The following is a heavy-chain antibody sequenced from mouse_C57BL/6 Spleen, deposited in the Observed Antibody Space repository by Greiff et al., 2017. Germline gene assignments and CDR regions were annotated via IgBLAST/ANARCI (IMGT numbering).Heavy chain of an antibody. CDR2: TFYSGIT. CDR3: VGGNYPYYAMDY. D-gene: IGHD2-1*01. J-gene: IGHJ4*01. Sequence: EVQLQESGPSLVRPSQTLSLTCTVTGFSINSDCYWIWIRQFPGNKLEYIGYTFYSGITYYNPSFESRTYITRDTYKTQFSLKLSSVTTEDTATDYCVGGNYPYYAMDYWGQGTSVTVSS. CDR1: GFSINSDCY. V-gene: IGHV3-3*01.